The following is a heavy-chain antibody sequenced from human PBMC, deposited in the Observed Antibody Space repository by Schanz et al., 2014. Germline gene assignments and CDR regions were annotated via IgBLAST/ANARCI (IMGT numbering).Heavy chain of an antibody. CDR2: VSSDGNND. CDR1: GFTFSTHA. Sequence: VQLVESGGGVVQPGRSLRLSCAASGFTFSTHAMHWVRQAPGKGLEWVALVSSDGNNDYYTDSVKSRFTISRDNSKNTVQLQMNSLRAEDTAVYYCAKQHIVRGVIYLNWFDSWGQGTLVTVSS. D-gene: IGHD3-10*01. J-gene: IGHJ5*01. V-gene: IGHV3-30*18. CDR3: AKQHIVRGVIYLNWFDS.